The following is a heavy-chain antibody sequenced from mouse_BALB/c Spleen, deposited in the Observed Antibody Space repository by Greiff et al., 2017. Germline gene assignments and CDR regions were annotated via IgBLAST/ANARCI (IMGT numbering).Heavy chain of an antibody. Sequence: EVQVVESGGGLVKPGGSLKLSCAASGFTFSSYAMSWVRQTPEKRLEWVASISSGGSTYYPDSVKGRFTISRDNARNILYLQMSSLRSEDTAMYYCARGAVFAYWGQGTLVTVAA. J-gene: IGHJ3*01. CDR1: GFTFSSYA. CDR3: ARGAVFAY. CDR2: ISSGGST. V-gene: IGHV5-6-5*01.